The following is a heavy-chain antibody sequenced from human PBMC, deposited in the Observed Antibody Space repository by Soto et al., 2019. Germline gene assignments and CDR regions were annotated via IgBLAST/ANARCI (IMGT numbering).Heavy chain of an antibody. D-gene: IGHD4-17*01. CDR1: GLTFTSYN. J-gene: IGHJ5*02. CDR2: ISSSSSTI. V-gene: IGHV3-48*01. Sequence: PGGSLRLSCAASGLTFTSYNMNWVRQAPGKGLEWVSYISSSSSTIYYADSVKGRFTISRDNAKNSLYLQMNSLRAEDTAVYYCAREADYVNWFDPWGQGTLVTVSS. CDR3: AREADYVNWFDP.